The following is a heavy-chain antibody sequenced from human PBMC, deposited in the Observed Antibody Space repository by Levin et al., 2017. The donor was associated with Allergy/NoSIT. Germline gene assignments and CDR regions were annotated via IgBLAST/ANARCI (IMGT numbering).Heavy chain of an antibody. CDR3: AGEPNSPYYYHYGLDV. CDR2: VYYDGSA. D-gene: IGHD2/OR15-2a*01. V-gene: IGHV4-39*07. J-gene: IGHJ6*02. Sequence: ASETLSLTCTVSGGSISSDSYYWAWIRQPPGKGLEWIGSVYYDGSAYYNPSLKSRVTISIDTSKNQFSLRLNSVTAADTAVYYCAGEPNSPYYYHYGLDVWGQGTTVTVSS. CDR1: GGSISSDSYY.